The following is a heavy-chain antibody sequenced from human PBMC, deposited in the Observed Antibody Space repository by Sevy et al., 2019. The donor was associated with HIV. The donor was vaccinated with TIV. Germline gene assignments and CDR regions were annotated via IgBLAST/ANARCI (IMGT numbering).Heavy chain of an antibody. CDR1: GFTFSSYW. Sequence: GGSLRLSCAASGFTFSSYWMHWVRQAPGKGLVWVSRINSDGSSTSYAYSVKGRFTISRDNAKNTLYLQMNSLRAEDTAVYYCARELERRLNYYYGMDVWGQGTTVTVSS. V-gene: IGHV3-74*01. CDR3: ARELERRLNYYYGMDV. CDR2: INSDGSST. D-gene: IGHD1-1*01. J-gene: IGHJ6*02.